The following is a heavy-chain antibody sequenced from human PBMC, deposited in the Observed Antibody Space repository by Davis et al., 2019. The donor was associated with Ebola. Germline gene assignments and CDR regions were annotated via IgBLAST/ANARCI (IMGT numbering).Heavy chain of an antibody. CDR2: ISWNSGSI. Sequence: PGGSLRLSCAASGFTFDDYAMHWVRQAPGKGLEWVSGISWNSGSIGYADSVKGRFTISRDNAKNSLYLQMNSLRAEDTAVYYCARDPLGPYYGMDVWGQGTTVTVSS. CDR3: ARDPLGPYYGMDV. J-gene: IGHJ6*02. V-gene: IGHV3-9*01. CDR1: GFTFDDYA.